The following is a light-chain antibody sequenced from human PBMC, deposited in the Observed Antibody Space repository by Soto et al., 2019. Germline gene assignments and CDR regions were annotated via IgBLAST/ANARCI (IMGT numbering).Light chain of an antibody. CDR2: DTS. J-gene: IGKJ4*01. V-gene: IGKV3-15*01. CDR3: QHSAKWPLI. Sequence: EIVMTQSPATLSVSPGEGATLSCRASQGIGSTLAWYQQKPGQTPRLLIYDTSIRATGVPARFRGSASGTEFTLTIHRLTSEDFELYYCQHSAKWPLIFGGGTKV. CDR1: QGIGST.